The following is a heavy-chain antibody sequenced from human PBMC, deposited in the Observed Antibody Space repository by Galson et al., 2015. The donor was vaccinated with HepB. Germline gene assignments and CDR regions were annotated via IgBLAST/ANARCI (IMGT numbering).Heavy chain of an antibody. CDR2: IYYSGST. D-gene: IGHD2-8*01. J-gene: IGHJ4*02. CDR3: ASSNNGVCFIH. CDR1: GGSISSYY. V-gene: IGHV4-59*01. Sequence: TLSLTCTVSGGSISSYYWSWIRQPPGKGLEWIGYIYYSGSTNYNPSLKSRVTISVDTSKNQFSLKLSSVTAADTAVYYCASSNNGVCFIHWGQGTLVTVSS.